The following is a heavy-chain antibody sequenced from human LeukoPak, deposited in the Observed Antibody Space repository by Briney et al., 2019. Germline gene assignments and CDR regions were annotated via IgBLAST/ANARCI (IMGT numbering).Heavy chain of an antibody. Sequence: SVKVSFKASGGTFISYAISWVRQAPGQGLEWMGGIIPIFGTANYAQKFQGRVTITADESTSTAYMELSSLRSEDTAVYYCARQYYYDSSALGAGAFDIWGQGTMVTVSS. D-gene: IGHD3-22*01. CDR2: IIPIFGTA. CDR1: GGTFISYA. CDR3: ARQYYYDSSALGAGAFDI. V-gene: IGHV1-69*13. J-gene: IGHJ3*02.